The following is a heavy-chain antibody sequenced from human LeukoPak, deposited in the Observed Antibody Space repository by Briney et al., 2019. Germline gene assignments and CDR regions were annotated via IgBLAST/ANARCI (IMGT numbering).Heavy chain of an antibody. CDR1: GFTFSSYA. CDR3: AKGTTAGVEVTATEYFQH. Sequence: GGSLRLSCAASGFTFSSYAMSWVRQAPGKGLEWVSAISGSGGSTYYADSVKGRFTISRDNSKNTLYLQMNSLRAEDTAVYYCAKGTTAGVEVTATEYFQHWGQGTLVTVSS. V-gene: IGHV3-23*01. D-gene: IGHD2-21*02. J-gene: IGHJ1*01. CDR2: ISGSGGST.